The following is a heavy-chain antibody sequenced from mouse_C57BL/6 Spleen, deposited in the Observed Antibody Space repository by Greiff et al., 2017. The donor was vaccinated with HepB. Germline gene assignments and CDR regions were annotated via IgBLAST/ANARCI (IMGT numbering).Heavy chain of an antibody. V-gene: IGHV3-6*01. CDR1: GYSITSGYY. D-gene: IGHD1-1*01. CDR3: ADLYYGSSYDWYFDV. CDR2: ISYDGSN. Sequence: DVKLQESGPGLVKPSQSLSLTCSVTGYSITSGYYWNWIRQFPGNKLEWMGYISYDGSNNYNPSLKNRISITRDTSKNQFFLKLNSVTTEDTATDYCADLYYGSSYDWYFDVWGTGTTVTVSS. J-gene: IGHJ1*03.